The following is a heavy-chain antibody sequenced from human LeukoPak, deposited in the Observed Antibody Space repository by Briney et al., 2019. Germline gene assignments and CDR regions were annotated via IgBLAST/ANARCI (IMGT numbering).Heavy chain of an antibody. D-gene: IGHD2-15*01. CDR2: VSYSGTT. J-gene: IGHJ3*02. V-gene: IGHV4-31*03. Sequence: SQTLSLTCTVSGGSINSGAYFWSWIRQHPVKGLEWFGYVSYSGTTYYNPSLKSRTSISLDTSKNQFSLRLDSVTAADTAMYYCARAEPSFCSGGSCSSWIDAFDIWGQGTMVTVSS. CDR1: GGSINSGAYF. CDR3: ARAEPSFCSGGSCSSWIDAFDI.